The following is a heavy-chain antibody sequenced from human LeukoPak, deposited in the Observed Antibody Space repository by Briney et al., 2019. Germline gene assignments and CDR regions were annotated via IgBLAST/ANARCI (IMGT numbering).Heavy chain of an antibody. CDR3: ARERRRDGYNYKDY. V-gene: IGHV3-30*04. D-gene: IGHD5-24*01. Sequence: GGSLRLSCAVSGFTFSAYGMHWVRQAPGKGLEWVAVISYDGSYQAYADSVKGRFTVSRDGSKNTLYLQLNSLRPEDTGLYYCARERRRDGYNYKDYWGQGTQVSVSS. J-gene: IGHJ4*02. CDR1: GFTFSAYG. CDR2: ISYDGSYQ.